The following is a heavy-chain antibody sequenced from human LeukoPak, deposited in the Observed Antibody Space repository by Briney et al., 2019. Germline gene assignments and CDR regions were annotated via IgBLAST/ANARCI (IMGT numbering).Heavy chain of an antibody. Sequence: ASVKVSCKASGYTFTCYYMHRLRQAPGQGLEWMGRINPNSGGTNYAQKFQGRVTMTRETSISTAYMEVSRLRSDDTAGYYCARDRGGCSSTSCYLNWFDHWGQGTLVTVSS. CDR2: INPNSGGT. CDR1: GYTFTCYY. J-gene: IGHJ5*02. V-gene: IGHV1-2*06. D-gene: IGHD2-2*01. CDR3: ARDRGGCSSTSCYLNWFDH.